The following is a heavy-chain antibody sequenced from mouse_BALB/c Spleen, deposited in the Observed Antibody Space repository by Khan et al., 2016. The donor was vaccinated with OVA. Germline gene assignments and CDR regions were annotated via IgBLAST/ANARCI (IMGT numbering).Heavy chain of an antibody. CDR3: AGTARIKY. J-gene: IGHJ2*01. CDR1: GYSITSGYG. D-gene: IGHD1-2*01. V-gene: IGHV3-2*02. CDR2: ISYSGST. Sequence: VQLKESGPGLVKPSQSLSLTCTVTGYSITSGYGWNWIRQFPGNKLEWMGYISYSGSTNYNPSFKSRISITRDTSKNQFFLQLNSVATEDTATYYCAGTARIKYWGQGTTLTVSS.